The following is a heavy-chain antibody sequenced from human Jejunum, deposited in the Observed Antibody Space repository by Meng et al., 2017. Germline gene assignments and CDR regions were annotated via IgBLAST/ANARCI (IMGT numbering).Heavy chain of an antibody. Sequence: GESLKISCAASGLTFSSYWMNWVRQAPGKGLEWVANINPDGSKKRYVDSVKGRFTISRDNAENSLYLKRRSLGAEDTAIYFCAGGGGGSNYWGQGTLVTVSS. CDR2: INPDGSKK. D-gene: IGHD3-16*01. CDR1: GLTFSSYW. CDR3: AGGGGGSNY. V-gene: IGHV3-7*01. J-gene: IGHJ4*02.